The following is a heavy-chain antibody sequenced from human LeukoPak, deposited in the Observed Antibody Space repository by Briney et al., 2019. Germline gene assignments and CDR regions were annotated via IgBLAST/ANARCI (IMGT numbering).Heavy chain of an antibody. V-gene: IGHV3-7*01. D-gene: IGHD6-13*01. J-gene: IGHJ4*02. Sequence: GGSLRLSCAASGFTFSRFWMSWVRQAPGKGLEWVANIKQDGSEKYYVDSVKGRFTISRDNAKNSLYLQMNSLTAEDTAIYYCARDGFGSSWYIDFWGRGTLVTVSS. CDR1: GFTFSRFW. CDR2: IKQDGSEK. CDR3: ARDGFGSSWYIDF.